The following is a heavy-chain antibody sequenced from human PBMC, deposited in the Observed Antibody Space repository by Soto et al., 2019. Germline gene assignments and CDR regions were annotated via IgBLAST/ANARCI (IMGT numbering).Heavy chain of an antibody. CDR1: GDSVSSNSAA. D-gene: IGHD6-13*01. Sequence: SQTLSLTCAISGDSVSSNSAAWNWIRQSPSRGLEWLGRTYYRSKWYNDYAVSVKSRITINPDTSKNQFSLQLNSVTPEDMAVYYCARDPYSSSYYYYYGMDVWGQGTTVTVSS. V-gene: IGHV6-1*01. CDR2: TYYRSKWYN. J-gene: IGHJ6*02. CDR3: ARDPYSSSYYYYYGMDV.